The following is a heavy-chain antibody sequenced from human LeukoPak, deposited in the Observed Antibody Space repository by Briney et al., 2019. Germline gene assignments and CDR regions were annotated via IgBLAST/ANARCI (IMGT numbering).Heavy chain of an antibody. CDR2: ISAYNGNT. CDR1: GYTFTSYG. CDR3: ARVNGDPFDY. Sequence: GGSLRLSCAASGYTFTSYGISWVRKAPGQGLEWMGWISAYNGNTNYAQKLQGRVTMTTDTSTSTAHMELRSLRSDDTAVYYCARVNGDPFDYWGQGTLVTVSS. V-gene: IGHV1-18*01. D-gene: IGHD4-17*01. J-gene: IGHJ4*02.